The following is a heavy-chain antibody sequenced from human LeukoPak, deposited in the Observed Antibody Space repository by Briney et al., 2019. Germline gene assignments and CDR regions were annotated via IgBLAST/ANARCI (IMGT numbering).Heavy chain of an antibody. CDR1: GGSISSGGYY. D-gene: IGHD3-16*02. CDR3: ATLLFGGVIGHPDY. J-gene: IGHJ4*02. Sequence: PSETLSLTCTVSGGSISSGGYYWSWIRQPPGKGLEWIGYIYHSGSTYYNPSLKSRVTISVDRSKNQFSLKLSSVTAADTAVYYCATLLFGGVIGHPDYWGQGTLVTVSS. CDR2: IYHSGST. V-gene: IGHV4-30-2*01.